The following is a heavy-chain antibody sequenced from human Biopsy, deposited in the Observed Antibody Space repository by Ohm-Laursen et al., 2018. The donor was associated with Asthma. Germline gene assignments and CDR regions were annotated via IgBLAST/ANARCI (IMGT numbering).Heavy chain of an antibody. J-gene: IGHJ4*02. Sequence: TLSLTCTVSGASITTSPSYWSWLRLLPGKGLEWIGCIYYSGETFFNPSLKSPLFMSLDSSKTQFSLKMTSVTVADTAVYFCARNLPGYTYGPFEDWGQGTLVTVSS. CDR3: ARNLPGYTYGPFED. V-gene: IGHV4-31*01. D-gene: IGHD5-18*01. CDR1: GASITTSPSY. CDR2: IYYSGET.